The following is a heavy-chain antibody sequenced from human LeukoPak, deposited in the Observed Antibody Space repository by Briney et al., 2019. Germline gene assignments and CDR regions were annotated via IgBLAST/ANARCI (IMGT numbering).Heavy chain of an antibody. CDR2: IYYSGST. D-gene: IGHD6-6*01. J-gene: IGHJ4*02. Sequence: SETLSLTCTVSGGSISSSSYYWGWIRQPPGKGLEWIGSIYYSGSTYYNPSLKSRVTISVDTSKNQFSLKPSSVTAADTAVYYCARVALPYSSSDYWGQGTLVTVSS. V-gene: IGHV4-39*07. CDR1: GGSISSSSYY. CDR3: ARVALPYSSSDY.